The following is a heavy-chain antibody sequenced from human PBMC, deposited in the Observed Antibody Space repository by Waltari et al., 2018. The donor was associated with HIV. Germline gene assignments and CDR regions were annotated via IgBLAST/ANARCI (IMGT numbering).Heavy chain of an antibody. Sequence: QVQLQESGPGLVKPSQTLSLTCTVPGGSLSSGSYSWGWIRQAAGKGLEWIGRIYTSGNTNYRPSLKSRVTISMDTSKNQFSLRLSSVTAADTAVYYCARELSDYGATAWFDYWGRGTLVTVSS. CDR1: GGSLSSGSYS. D-gene: IGHD3-16*01. J-gene: IGHJ4*02. CDR2: IYTSGNT. V-gene: IGHV4-61*02. CDR3: ARELSDYGATAWFDY.